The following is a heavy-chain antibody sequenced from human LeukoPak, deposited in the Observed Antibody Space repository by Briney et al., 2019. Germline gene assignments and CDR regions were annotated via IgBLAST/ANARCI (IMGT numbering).Heavy chain of an antibody. CDR3: AKDPPSGYCSGGSCCSYFQH. V-gene: IGHV3-30*02. CDR2: IRYDGSYK. CDR1: GFTFSSYG. J-gene: IGHJ1*01. Sequence: GGSLRLSCAASGFTFSSYGMHWVRQAPGKGLEWVAFIRYDGSYKYYADSVKGRFTISRDNSKNTLYLQMNSLRAEDAAVYYCAKDPPSGYCSGGSCCSYFQHWGQGTLVTVSS. D-gene: IGHD2-15*01.